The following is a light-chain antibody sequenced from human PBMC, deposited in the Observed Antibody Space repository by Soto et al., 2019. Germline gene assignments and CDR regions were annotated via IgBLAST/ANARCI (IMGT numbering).Light chain of an antibody. CDR1: QSVSSY. V-gene: IGKV3-11*01. CDR3: QQRSNWPGT. Sequence: EIVLTQSPVTLSLSPGERATLSCRARQSVSSYLAWYQQKPGQAPRLLIYDASNRATGIPARFSGSGSGTDFTLTISSLEPEDFAVYYCQQRSNWPGTFGQGTQLEIK. J-gene: IGKJ2*01. CDR2: DAS.